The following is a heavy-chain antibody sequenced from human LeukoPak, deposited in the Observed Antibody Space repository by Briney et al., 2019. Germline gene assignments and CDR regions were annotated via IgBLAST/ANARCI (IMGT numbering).Heavy chain of an antibody. Sequence: PGRSLRLSCAASGVTFSSYGIHWVRQAAGKGLEWVALISFDGNDKMYGNSVTGRFTISRDYSKSTVYLQMNSLRAEDTAVYYCTTKVIRGNSGDDYDDWGQGTLVTVSS. CDR3: TTKVIRGNSGDDYDD. CDR1: GVTFSSYG. J-gene: IGHJ4*02. CDR2: ISFDGNDK. D-gene: IGHD5-12*01. V-gene: IGHV3-30*03.